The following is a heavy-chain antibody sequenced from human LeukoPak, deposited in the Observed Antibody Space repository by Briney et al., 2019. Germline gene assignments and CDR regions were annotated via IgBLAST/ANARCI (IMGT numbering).Heavy chain of an antibody. V-gene: IGHV3-23*01. CDR3: AKVRSGYYYYGMDV. CDR2: ISGSGGST. Sequence: PGGSLRLSCAASGFTFSSYAMHWVRQAPGKGLEWVSAISGSGGSTYYADSVKGRFTISRDNSKNTLYLQMNSLRAEDTAVYYCAKVRSGYYYYGMDVWGQGTTVTVSS. CDR1: GFTFSSYA. J-gene: IGHJ6*02. D-gene: IGHD3-3*01.